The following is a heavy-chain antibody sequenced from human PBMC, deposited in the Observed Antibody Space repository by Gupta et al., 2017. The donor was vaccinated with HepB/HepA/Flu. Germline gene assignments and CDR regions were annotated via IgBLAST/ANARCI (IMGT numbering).Heavy chain of an antibody. CDR2: ISGGSGNT. V-gene: IGHV3-23*01. J-gene: IGHJ5*02. CDR1: GFTFSSYA. CDR3: AKDRPLLWFGEFFS. Sequence: EVHLLESGGGLVQPGGSLRLSCGASGFTFSSYAMAWVRQAPGKGLEWVSAISGGSGNTFYADSVKGRFTISRDKSNSTLYLQMNSLRAEDTAVYYCAKDRPLLWFGEFFSWGQGTLVTVSS. D-gene: IGHD3-10*01.